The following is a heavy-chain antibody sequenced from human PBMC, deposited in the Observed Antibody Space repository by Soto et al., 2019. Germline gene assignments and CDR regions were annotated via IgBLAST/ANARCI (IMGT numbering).Heavy chain of an antibody. CDR1: GYTLTSYG. Sequence: QVQLVQSGAEVKKPGASVKVSCKASGYTLTSYGISWVRRAPGQGLERMGWINPYNGNTNYAQKLHGRVTMTTDTSTSTAYMELRSLRSDDTAVYYCARDPVGGNWFDPWGQGTLVTVSS. J-gene: IGHJ5*02. CDR2: INPYNGNT. D-gene: IGHD1-26*01. V-gene: IGHV1-18*01. CDR3: ARDPVGGNWFDP.